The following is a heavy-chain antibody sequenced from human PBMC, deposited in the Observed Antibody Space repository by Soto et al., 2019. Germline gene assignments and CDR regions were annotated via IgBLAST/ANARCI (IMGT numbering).Heavy chain of an antibody. CDR3: ARRGRAAGRYSVDY. D-gene: IGHD6-13*01. J-gene: IGHJ4*02. CDR1: GGSISSSSYY. V-gene: IGHV4-39*01. CDR2: IYYSGST. Sequence: PSETLSLTCTVSGGSISSSSYYGGWIRQPPGKGLEWIGSIYYSGSTYYNPSLKSRVTISVDTSKNQFSLKLSSVTAADTAVYYCARRGRAAGRYSVDYWGQGTLVTVSS.